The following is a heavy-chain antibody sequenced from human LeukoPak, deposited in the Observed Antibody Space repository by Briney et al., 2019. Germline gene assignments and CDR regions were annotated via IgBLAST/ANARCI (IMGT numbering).Heavy chain of an antibody. D-gene: IGHD2-21*01. CDR1: GYTLTELS. Sequence: ASVKVCCKVSGYTLTELSMHWVRQAPGKGLEWMGGFEPEEGETIYAQKFQGRVTMTEDTSSDTAYMELSSLRSEDTAVYYCATVRPTDDPYYFDYWGQGTLVTVSS. CDR3: ATVRPTDDPYYFDY. CDR2: FEPEEGET. V-gene: IGHV1-24*01. J-gene: IGHJ4*02.